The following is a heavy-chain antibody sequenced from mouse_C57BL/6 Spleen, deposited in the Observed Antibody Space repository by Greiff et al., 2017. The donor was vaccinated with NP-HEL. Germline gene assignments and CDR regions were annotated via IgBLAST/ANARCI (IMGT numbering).Heavy chain of an antibody. CDR1: GYTFTSYW. CDR3: ARCRNYDWFAY. CDR2: IHPNSGST. V-gene: IGHV1-64*01. D-gene: IGHD2-5*01. Sequence: VQLQQSGAELVKPGASVKLSCKASGYTFTSYWMHWVKQRPGQGLEWIGMIHPNSGSTNYNEKFKSKATLTVDKSSSTAYMQLSSLTSEDSAVYYCARCRNYDWFAYWGQGTLVTVSA. J-gene: IGHJ3*01.